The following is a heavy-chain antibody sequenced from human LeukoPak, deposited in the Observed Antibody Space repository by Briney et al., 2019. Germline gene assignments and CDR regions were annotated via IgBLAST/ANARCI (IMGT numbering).Heavy chain of an antibody. CDR3: VNSPYLYGSGAYIDY. J-gene: IGHJ4*02. D-gene: IGHD3-10*01. CDR1: GFTFSSYA. Sequence: PGGSLRLSCSAPGFTFSSYAMHWVRQAPGKGLEYVSAISSNGGSTYYADSVKGRFTISRDNSKNTLYLQMSSLRAEDTAVYYCVNSPYLYGSGAYIDYWGQGTLVTVSS. CDR2: ISSNGGST. V-gene: IGHV3-64D*06.